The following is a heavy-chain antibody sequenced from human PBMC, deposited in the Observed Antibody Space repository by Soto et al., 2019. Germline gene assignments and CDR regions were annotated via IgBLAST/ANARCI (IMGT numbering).Heavy chain of an antibody. J-gene: IGHJ4*02. CDR3: ARAPRSLVWTGYFDY. Sequence: PSETLSLTCTVSGGSISIYHWNWIRQSAGKGLEWIGRIDISGSTNYNPSLRSRVTMSVDTSKNQFSLKMNSVTAADTAVYYCARAPRSLVWTGYFDYWGQGTLVTVS. D-gene: IGHD3-16*01. CDR1: GGSISIYH. CDR2: IDISGST. V-gene: IGHV4-4*07.